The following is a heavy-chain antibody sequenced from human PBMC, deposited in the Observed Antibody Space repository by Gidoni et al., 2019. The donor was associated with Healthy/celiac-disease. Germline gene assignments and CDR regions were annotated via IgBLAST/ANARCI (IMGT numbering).Heavy chain of an antibody. V-gene: IGHV4-59*01. CDR2: IYYSGTT. CDR3: ARGWYGGYFQY. J-gene: IGHJ1*01. D-gene: IGHD6-13*01. Sequence: VQLQESGPGLVKPSETLSRTCTVSGGSISSYYWSWIRQPPGKGLEWIGYIYYSGTTNYNPSLKSRVTISVDTSKDQFSLKLNSVTAADTAVYYCARGWYGGYFQYWGQGTLVTVSS. CDR1: GGSISSYY.